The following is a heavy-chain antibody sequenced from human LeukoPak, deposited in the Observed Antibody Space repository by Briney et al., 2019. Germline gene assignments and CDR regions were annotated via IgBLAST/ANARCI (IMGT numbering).Heavy chain of an antibody. CDR1: GFTFSRYW. J-gene: IGHJ4*02. D-gene: IGHD5-12*01. V-gene: IGHV3-7*04. CDR3: ARDSPGYGGYSY. Sequence: RGSLRHSRAASGFTFSRYWMTWVRQAPGQGLEWVANIKEDGSAKYYVDSMKGRFTISRDNAKNSLYLQINSLRAEDTAVYYCARDSPGYGGYSYWGQGTLVTVSS. CDR2: IKEDGSAK.